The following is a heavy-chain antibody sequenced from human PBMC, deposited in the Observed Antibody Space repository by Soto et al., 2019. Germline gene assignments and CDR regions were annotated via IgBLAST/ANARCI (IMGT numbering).Heavy chain of an antibody. CDR1: GGSINNYY. D-gene: IGHD3-16*01. CDR2: IHYSGST. V-gene: IGHV4-59*01. CDR3: ARGVDYLFGMDV. Sequence: PSETLSLTCTVSGGSINNYYWSWIRQSPGKGLEWIGYIHYSGSTNYNPSLKSRVTISVDTSKKHFSLKLRSVTASDTAVYYCARGVDYLFGMDVWGQGTRVTVSS. J-gene: IGHJ6*02.